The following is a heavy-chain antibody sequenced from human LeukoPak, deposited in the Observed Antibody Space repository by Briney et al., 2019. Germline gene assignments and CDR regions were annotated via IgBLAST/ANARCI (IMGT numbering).Heavy chain of an antibody. D-gene: IGHD3-22*01. V-gene: IGHV1-69*13. CDR3: ARGSDYYDSSGYYYG. J-gene: IGHJ4*02. CDR2: IIPIFGTT. Sequence: GASVKVSCKASGGTFSSYAISWVRQAPGQGLEWMGGIIPIFGTTDCAQKFRGRVTITADESTSTAYMELSSLRSDDTAVYYCARGSDYYDSSGYYYGWGQGTLVTVSS. CDR1: GGTFSSYA.